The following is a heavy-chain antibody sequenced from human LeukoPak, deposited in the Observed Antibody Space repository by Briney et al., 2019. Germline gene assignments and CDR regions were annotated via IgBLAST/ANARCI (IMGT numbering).Heavy chain of an antibody. J-gene: IGHJ3*02. CDR3: GKNRYSGSLSPFDI. CDR2: VSGSESNT. Sequence: GGSLRPSCAASGFTFSSYAVSWVRQTPGKGLEWVSSVSGSESNTYYADSVKGRFTISRDNSKNTLYLQMNSLRAEDTAVYYCGKNRYSGSLSPFDIWGQGTMVTVSS. CDR1: GFTFSSYA. V-gene: IGHV3-23*01. D-gene: IGHD1-26*01.